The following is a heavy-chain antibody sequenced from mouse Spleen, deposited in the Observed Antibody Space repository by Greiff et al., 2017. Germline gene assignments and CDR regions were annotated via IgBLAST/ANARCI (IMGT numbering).Heavy chain of an antibody. V-gene: IGHV14-1*01. CDR1: GFNIKDYY. D-gene: IGHD1-1*01. CDR3: TTEDYYGSRYYFDY. CDR2: IDPEDGDT. J-gene: IGHJ2*01. Sequence: DVQLQESGAELVRPGASVKLSCTASGFNIKDYYMHWVKQRPEQGLQWIGRIDPEDGDTEYAPKFQGKATMTADTSSNTAYLQLSSLTSEDTAVYYCTTEDYYGSRYYFDYWGQGATLTVSS.